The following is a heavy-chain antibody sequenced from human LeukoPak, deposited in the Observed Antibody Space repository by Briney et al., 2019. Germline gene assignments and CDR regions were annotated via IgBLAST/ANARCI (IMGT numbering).Heavy chain of an antibody. CDR1: GFTFSSYA. CDR2: ISGSGGST. J-gene: IGHJ4*02. CDR3: ARRQGKYSSPGY. Sequence: GGSLRLSCAASGFTFSSYAMSWVRQAPGKGLEWVSAISGSGGSTYYADSVKGRFTISRDNAKNSLYLQMNSLRAEDTAVYYCARRQGKYSSPGYWGQGTLVTVSS. D-gene: IGHD6-6*01. V-gene: IGHV3-23*01.